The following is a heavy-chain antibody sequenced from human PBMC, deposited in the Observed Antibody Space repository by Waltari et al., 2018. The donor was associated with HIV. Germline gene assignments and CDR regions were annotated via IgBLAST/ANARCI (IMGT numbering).Heavy chain of an antibody. J-gene: IGHJ4*02. Sequence: EVQLVESGGGLVQPGGSLRLFCAASGFPFSSYWMSWVRQSPGRGQEWVDKVERDGSENYDVESEKGRYTVAGGNARNAHYLQINGLRAEDTGVDYGASDGNPPLFQSEDYWAQGTQVTVSS. CDR2: VERDGSEN. CDR1: GFPFSSYW. D-gene: IGHD2-15*01. V-gene: IGHV3-7*01. CDR3: ASDGNPPLFQSEDY.